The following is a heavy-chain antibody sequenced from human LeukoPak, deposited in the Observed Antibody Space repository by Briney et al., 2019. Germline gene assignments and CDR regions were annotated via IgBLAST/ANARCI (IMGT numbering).Heavy chain of an antibody. J-gene: IGHJ5*02. V-gene: IGHV1-18*01. CDR3: ARVELRWSGQLLFGKKNWFDP. D-gene: IGHD3-10*01. CDR2: ISAYNGNT. CDR1: GYTFTSYG. Sequence: ASVKVSCKASGYTFTSYGIIWVRQAPGQGLEHMGWISAYNGNTNYARKFQGRVTMSTDTATSTAYMELRSLTSDDTAVYYCARVELRWSGQLLFGKKNWFDPWGQGTLVTVSS.